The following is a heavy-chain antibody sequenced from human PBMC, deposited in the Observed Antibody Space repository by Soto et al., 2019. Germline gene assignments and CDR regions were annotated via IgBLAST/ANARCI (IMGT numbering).Heavy chain of an antibody. CDR1: GFTFSSYG. Sequence: PGGSVRLSCAASGFTFSSYGMHWVRQAPGKGLEWVAVIWYDGSNKYYADSVKGRFTISRDNCKNTLYLQMNSLRAEDTAVYYCARTGMGAAAVYYFDYWGQGTLVTVSS. D-gene: IGHD6-13*01. V-gene: IGHV3-33*01. J-gene: IGHJ4*02. CDR2: IWYDGSNK. CDR3: ARTGMGAAAVYYFDY.